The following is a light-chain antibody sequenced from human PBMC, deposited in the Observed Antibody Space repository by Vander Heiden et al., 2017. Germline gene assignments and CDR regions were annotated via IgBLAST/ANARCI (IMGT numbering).Light chain of an antibody. Sequence: SLLTPPPSASGTPGQRVPISFSGSNANIGSNAVNWYQQFPGTAPKLLIYSTNQRPSGVPDRFSGSKSGTSASLAISGLRSEDEADYYCAAWDDSLNGVMFGGGAKLTVL. CDR2: STN. CDR1: NANIGSNA. CDR3: AAWDDSLNGVM. V-gene: IGLV1-44*01. J-gene: IGLJ3*02.